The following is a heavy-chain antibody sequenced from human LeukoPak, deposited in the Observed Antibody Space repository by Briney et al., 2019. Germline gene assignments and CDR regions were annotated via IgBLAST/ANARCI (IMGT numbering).Heavy chain of an antibody. V-gene: IGHV3-23*01. CDR1: GFTFNRYG. J-gene: IGHJ6*03. CDR2: VGGGGVTT. CDR3: AKNGEELDVGYRDLVFGYYHYYMDV. Sequence: AGGSLRLSCAASGFTFNRYGMSWVRQAPGKGLEWVSSVGGGGVTTYYGDTVKGRFSITRDNFKNTVHLQMNSLRAEDTAIYYCAKNGEELDVGYRDLVFGYYHYYMDVWGKGTVVTVSS. D-gene: IGHD4-17*01.